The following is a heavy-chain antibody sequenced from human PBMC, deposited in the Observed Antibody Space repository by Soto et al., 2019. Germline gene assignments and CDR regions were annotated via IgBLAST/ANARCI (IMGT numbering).Heavy chain of an antibody. CDR2: ISYSGST. CDR3: SCAWNNSSRPMADY. CDR1: GGSSNSYY. D-gene: IGHD6-13*01. Sequence: SETLSLTCTVSGGSSNSYYWSWIRQPPGKGLEWIGYISYSGSTTYNPSLKRRVTISVDTSKNQFSPKLTSVTAADTAVYYCSCAWNNSSRPMADYWGLGTLVTVSS. V-gene: IGHV4-59*01. J-gene: IGHJ4*02.